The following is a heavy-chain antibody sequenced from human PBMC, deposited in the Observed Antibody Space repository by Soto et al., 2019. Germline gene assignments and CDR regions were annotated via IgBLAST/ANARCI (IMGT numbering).Heavy chain of an antibody. V-gene: IGHV3-30-3*01. D-gene: IGHD6-19*01. CDR2: ISYDGSNK. J-gene: IGHJ4*02. CDR1: GFTFSRYA. CDR3: ARVCQWPHNYYFDY. Sequence: QVQLVESGGGVVQPGRSLRLSCAASGFTFSRYAMHRVRQAPGKGLEWVAVISYDGSNKYYADSVKGRFTISRDNSKNALYLHMNSLRAEDTAVYYCARVCQWPHNYYFDYWGQGTLVTVSS.